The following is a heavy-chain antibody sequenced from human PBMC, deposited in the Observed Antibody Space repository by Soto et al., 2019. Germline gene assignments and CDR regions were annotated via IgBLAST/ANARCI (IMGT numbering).Heavy chain of an antibody. Sequence: QVQLVESGGDLVKPGGSLRLSCAASRYTFSDYYMSWIRQAPGKGLEWVSYISSSGSTIYYADSVKGRFTISRDNAKNSLYLQMNSLRAEDTAVYYCASRLRDSYGYLYWGQGTLVTVSS. CDR1: RYTFSDYY. D-gene: IGHD5-18*01. J-gene: IGHJ4*02. CDR3: ASRLRDSYGYLY. V-gene: IGHV3-11*01. CDR2: ISSSGSTI.